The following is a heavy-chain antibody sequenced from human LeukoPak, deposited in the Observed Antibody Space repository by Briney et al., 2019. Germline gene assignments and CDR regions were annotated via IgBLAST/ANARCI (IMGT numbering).Heavy chain of an antibody. CDR3: ARAFFTYDAFDI. J-gene: IGHJ3*02. V-gene: IGHV1-8*01. CDR2: MNPNTGNT. CDR1: GYIFSSYD. Sequence: GASVKVSCKASGYIFSSYDINWVRQATGQGLEWMGWMNPNTGNTGYAQKFQGRVTMTRNTSISTAYMELSSLRSEDTAVYYCARAFFTYDAFDIWGQGTMVTVSS.